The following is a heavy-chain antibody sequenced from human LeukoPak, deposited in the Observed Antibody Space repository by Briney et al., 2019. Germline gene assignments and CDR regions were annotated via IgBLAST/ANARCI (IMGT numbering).Heavy chain of an antibody. J-gene: IGHJ5*02. Sequence: GGSLRLSCAASGFTFSSYAMSWVRHAPGKGLECVSSISGSGGSTYYADSVKGRFTISRDNSKKTLYLQMNSLRAEDTAVYYCAKDGIQQQTDNWFDPWGQGTLVTVSS. V-gene: IGHV3-23*01. CDR3: AKDGIQQQTDNWFDP. CDR1: GFTFSSYA. CDR2: ISGSGGST. D-gene: IGHD5-18*01.